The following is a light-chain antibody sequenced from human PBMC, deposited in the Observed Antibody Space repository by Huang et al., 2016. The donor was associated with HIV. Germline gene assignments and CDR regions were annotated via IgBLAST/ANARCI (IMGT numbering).Light chain of an antibody. J-gene: IGKJ4*01. CDR1: QIIKSD. CDR3: QQYNHWPPLT. V-gene: IGKV3-15*01. CDR2: GAS. Sequence: EIVMTQSPATLSVSPGGRATLSCRASQIIKSDLAGYQQRPGQAPRLLLYGASTRATGIPARFSGSGSETEFTLTISSLQSEDSAIYYCQQYNHWPPLTFGGGTKVEIK.